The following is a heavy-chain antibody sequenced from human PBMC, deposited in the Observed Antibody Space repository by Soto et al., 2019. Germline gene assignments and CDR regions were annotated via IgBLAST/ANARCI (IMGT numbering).Heavy chain of an antibody. V-gene: IGHV3-48*01. D-gene: IGHD3-3*01. CDR3: ARDKSSRDYDFWSGYLYYFDY. Sequence: PGGSLRLSCAASGFTFSSYSMNWVRQAPGKGLEWVSYISSSSSTIYYADSVKGRFTISRDNAKNSLYLQMNSLRAEDTAVYYWARDKSSRDYDFWSGYLYYFDYWGQGTLVTVSS. CDR1: GFTFSSYS. CDR2: ISSSSSTI. J-gene: IGHJ4*02.